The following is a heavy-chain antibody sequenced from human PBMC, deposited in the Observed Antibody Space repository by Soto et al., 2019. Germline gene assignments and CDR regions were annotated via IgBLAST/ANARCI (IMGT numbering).Heavy chain of an antibody. CDR2: INAGNGNT. CDR1: GYTFTSYA. J-gene: IGHJ6*03. V-gene: IGHV1-3*01. Sequence: ASVKVSCKASGYTFTSYAMHWVRQAPGQRLEWMGWINAGNGNTKYSQKFQGRVTITRDTSASTAYMELSSLRSEDTAVYYCARGLVYGYYYYYMDVWGKGTTVTVPS. CDR3: ARGLVYGYYYYYMDV. D-gene: IGHD2-8*01.